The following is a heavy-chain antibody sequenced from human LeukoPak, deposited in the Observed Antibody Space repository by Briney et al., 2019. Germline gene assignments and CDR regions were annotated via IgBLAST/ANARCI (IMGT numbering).Heavy chain of an antibody. CDR1: GYTLTELS. D-gene: IGHD4-17*01. CDR3: ATDPTSGGTVTQDY. V-gene: IGHV1-24*01. Sequence: AASVNVSCKVSGYTLTELSMHWVRQAPGKGLEWMGGFDPEDGETIYAQKFQGRVTMTEDTSTDTAYMELSSLRSEDTAVYYCATDPTSGGTVTQDYWGQGTLVTVSS. J-gene: IGHJ4*02. CDR2: FDPEDGET.